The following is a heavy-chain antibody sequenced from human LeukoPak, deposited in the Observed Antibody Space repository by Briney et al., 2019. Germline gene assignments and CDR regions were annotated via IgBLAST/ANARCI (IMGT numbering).Heavy chain of an antibody. D-gene: IGHD2-2*01. Sequence: PGGSLRLSCVASGFTFSSYSMDWVRQAPGKGLEWVSSISASSHYIYYADSMKGRFTISRDNAKNSLYLQMNSLRAEDTAVYYCARALVVPAATPFDYWGQGTLVTVSS. CDR1: GFTFSSYS. J-gene: IGHJ4*02. CDR2: ISASSHYI. CDR3: ARALVVPAATPFDY. V-gene: IGHV3-21*04.